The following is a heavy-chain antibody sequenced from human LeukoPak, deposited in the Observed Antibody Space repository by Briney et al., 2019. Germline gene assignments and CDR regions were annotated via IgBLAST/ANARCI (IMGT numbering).Heavy chain of an antibody. CDR1: GFTFSNAW. D-gene: IGHD3-16*01. CDR2: INHNGNVN. V-gene: IGHV3-7*03. J-gene: IGHJ6*02. CDR3: ARGGGLDV. Sequence: GGSLRLSCAASGFTFSNAWMNWARQAPGKGLEWVASINHNGNVNYYVDSVKGRFTISRDNAKNSLYLQMSNLRAEDTAVYFCARGGGLDVWGQGATVTVSS.